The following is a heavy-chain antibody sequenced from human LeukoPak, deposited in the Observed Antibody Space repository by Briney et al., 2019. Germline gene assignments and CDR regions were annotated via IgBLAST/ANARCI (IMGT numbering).Heavy chain of an antibody. J-gene: IGHJ3*02. CDR1: GYTFTSYG. CDR3: ARDFRGGSISHYSFDAFDI. CDR2: IIPIFGTA. D-gene: IGHD2-21*01. Sequence: GASVKVSCKASGYTFTSYGISWVRQAPGQGLEWMGGIIPIFGTANYAQKFQGRVTITTDESTSTAYMELSSLRSEDTAVYYCARDFRGGSISHYSFDAFDIWGQGTMVTVSS. V-gene: IGHV1-69*05.